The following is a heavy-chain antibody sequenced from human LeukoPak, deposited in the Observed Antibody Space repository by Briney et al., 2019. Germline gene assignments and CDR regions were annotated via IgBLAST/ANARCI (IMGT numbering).Heavy chain of an antibody. Sequence: SETLSLTCAVSGYSISSGYYWGWIRPPPGKGLEWIGSIYHSGNTYYNPSLKSRVTISVDTSKNQFFLKVTSVTAADAAVYYCARPKYGDAAYFALWAVAPWSLSPQ. CDR1: GYSISSGYY. CDR2: IYHSGNT. J-gene: IGHJ2*01. CDR3: ARPKYGDAAYFAL. V-gene: IGHV4-38-2*01. D-gene: IGHD4-17*01.